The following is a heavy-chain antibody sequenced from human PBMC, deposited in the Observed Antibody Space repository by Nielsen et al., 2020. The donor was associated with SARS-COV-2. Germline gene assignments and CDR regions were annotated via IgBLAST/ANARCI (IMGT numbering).Heavy chain of an antibody. V-gene: IGHV4-59*01. Sequence: SETLSLTCTVSGGSISSYYWSWIRQPPGKGLEWIGYIYYSGSTNYNPSLKSRVTISVDTSKNQFSLKLSSVTAADTAVYYCARDPGPAGDYYYYYYMDVWGKGTTVTVSS. CDR3: ARDPGPAGDYYYYYYMDV. D-gene: IGHD1-26*01. J-gene: IGHJ6*03. CDR2: IYYSGST. CDR1: GGSISSYY.